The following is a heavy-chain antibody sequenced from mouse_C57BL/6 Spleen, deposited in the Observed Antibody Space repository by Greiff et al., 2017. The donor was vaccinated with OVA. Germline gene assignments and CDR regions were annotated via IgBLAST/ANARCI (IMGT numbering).Heavy chain of an antibody. CDR1: GYTFTSYW. CDR2: IDPSDSET. Sequence: QVQLKQPGAELVRPGSSVKLSCKASGYTFTSYWMHWVKQRPIQGLEWIGNIDPSDSETHYNQKFKDKATLTVDKSSSTAYMQLSSLTSEDSAVYYCARGDYYGSSTGYFDVWGTGTTVTVSS. CDR3: ARGDYYGSSTGYFDV. V-gene: IGHV1-52*01. D-gene: IGHD1-1*01. J-gene: IGHJ1*03.